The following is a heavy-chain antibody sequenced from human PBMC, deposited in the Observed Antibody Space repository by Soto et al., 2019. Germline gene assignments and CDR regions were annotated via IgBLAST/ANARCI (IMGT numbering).Heavy chain of an antibody. D-gene: IGHD6-13*01. CDR2: ISYDGSNK. V-gene: IGHV3-30-3*01. J-gene: IGHJ6*02. CDR3: ARDGYSSSWYSGYYYYYGMDV. CDR1: GFTFSSYA. Sequence: PGGSLRLSCAASGFTFSSYAMHWVRQAPGKGLEWVAVISYDGSNKYYADSVKGRFTISRDNSKNTLYLQMNSLRAEDTAVYYCARDGYSSSWYSGYYYYYGMDVWGQGTTVTVSS.